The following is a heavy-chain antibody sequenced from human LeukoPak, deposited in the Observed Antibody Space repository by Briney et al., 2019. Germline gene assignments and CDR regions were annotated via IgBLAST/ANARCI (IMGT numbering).Heavy chain of an antibody. Sequence: ASVKVSCRAFGYTFKDFFIHWVRQAPGQGLEWMGWINTHSGETKYGQKFLGRVTMARDTSISTAYVELARLTSDDTAVYYCARDLKFDGSGYYSPHFDYWGQGTLVTVSS. CDR1: GYTFKDFF. CDR3: ARDLKFDGSGYYSPHFDY. D-gene: IGHD3-3*01. CDR2: INTHSGET. V-gene: IGHV1-2*02. J-gene: IGHJ4*02.